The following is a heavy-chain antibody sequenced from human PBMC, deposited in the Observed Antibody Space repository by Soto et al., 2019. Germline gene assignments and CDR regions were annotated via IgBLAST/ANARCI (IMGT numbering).Heavy chain of an antibody. Sequence: QVQLQESGPGLVKPSETLSLTCTVSGGSISSDYWSWIRQPPGKGLEWIWYIHYSGSTQYNPSLTSRVTISVDTSKNQFSLKLNSVTAAYTAVYYCASPHGVRSGWDNWFDPWGKGTLVTVSS. CDR1: GGSISSDY. CDR3: ASPHGVRSGWDNWFDP. CDR2: IHYSGST. D-gene: IGHD6-25*01. V-gene: IGHV4-59*01. J-gene: IGHJ5*02.